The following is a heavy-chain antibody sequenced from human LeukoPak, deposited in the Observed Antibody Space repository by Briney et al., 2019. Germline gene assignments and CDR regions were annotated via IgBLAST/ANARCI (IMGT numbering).Heavy chain of an antibody. CDR2: VSNDGINK. J-gene: IGHJ1*01. D-gene: IGHD6-19*01. CDR3: ARELFGETVGWPPNFFQH. CDR1: EFTFSIYA. V-gene: IGHV3-30-3*01. Sequence: GGSLRLSCAASEFTFSIYAMHWVRQAPGKGLEWVAVVSNDGINKYYADSVKGRFTISRDNSKNTLYLQMNSLRADDTAVYYCARELFGETVGWPPNFFQHWGQGTLVTVSS.